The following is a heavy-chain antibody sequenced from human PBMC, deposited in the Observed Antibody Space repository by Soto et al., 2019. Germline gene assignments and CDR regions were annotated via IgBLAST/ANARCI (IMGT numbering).Heavy chain of an antibody. CDR2: IIPITATA. J-gene: IGHJ6*02. V-gene: IGHV1-69*01. CDR1: GGTFGSYA. Sequence: QVQLVQSGAEVKKPGSSVKVSCKASGGTFGSYAISWVRQAPVQGLEWMGGIIPITATANYAQKFQGRVTITADESTSTASMQLSSLRSEDTAVYYCARSQGSSTSLEIYYYYYYGMDVWGQGTTVTVSS. CDR3: ARSQGSSTSLEIYYYYYYGMDV. D-gene: IGHD2-2*01.